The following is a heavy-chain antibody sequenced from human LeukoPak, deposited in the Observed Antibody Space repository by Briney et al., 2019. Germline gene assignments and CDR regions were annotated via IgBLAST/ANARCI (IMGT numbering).Heavy chain of an antibody. D-gene: IGHD6-19*01. CDR1: GFTFSSYA. V-gene: IGHV3-23*01. Sequence: GGSLRLSCAASGFTFSSYAVSWVRQAPGKGLEWVSAISGSGGSTYYADSVKGRFTISRDNSKNTLYLQMNSLRAEDTAVYYCAKRNRIAVAGSVFDYWGQGTLVTVSS. CDR3: AKRNRIAVAGSVFDY. CDR2: ISGSGGST. J-gene: IGHJ4*02.